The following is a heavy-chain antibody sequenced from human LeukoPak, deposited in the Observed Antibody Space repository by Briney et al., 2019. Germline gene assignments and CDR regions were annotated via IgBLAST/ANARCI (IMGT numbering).Heavy chain of an antibody. D-gene: IGHD3-16*01. CDR2: INHSGST. V-gene: IGHV4-34*01. CDR3: ARLSAIMITFGGVSEFDY. CDR1: GGSFSGYY. Sequence: PSETLSLTCAVYGGSFSGYYWSWIRQPPGKGLEWIGEINHSGSTNYNPSLKSRVTISVDTSKNQFSLKLSPVTAADTAVYYCARLSAIMITFGGVSEFDYRGQGTLVTVSS. J-gene: IGHJ4*02.